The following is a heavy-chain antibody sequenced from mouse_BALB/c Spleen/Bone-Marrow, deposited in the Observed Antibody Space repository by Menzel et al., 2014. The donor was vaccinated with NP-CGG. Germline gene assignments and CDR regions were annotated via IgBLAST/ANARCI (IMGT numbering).Heavy chain of an antibody. V-gene: IGHV1-80*01. CDR1: GYTSSNYW. Sequence: QVHVKQSGAELVRPGSSVKISCKASGYTSSNYWMNWMKRRPGQGLEWIGQIYPGDGDTNYIGKFTGKATLTADKSSSTAYMQLSSLTSEDSAVYFCASRGDYSYAMDYWGQGTSVTVSS. D-gene: IGHD1-1*01. J-gene: IGHJ4*01. CDR2: IYPGDGDT. CDR3: ASRGDYSYAMDY.